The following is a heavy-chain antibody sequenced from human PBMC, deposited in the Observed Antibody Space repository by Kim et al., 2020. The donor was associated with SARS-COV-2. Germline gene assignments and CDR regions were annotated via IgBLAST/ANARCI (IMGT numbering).Heavy chain of an antibody. D-gene: IGHD2-21*01. Sequence: SPSLKSRVALPVDPSKNQFTLKLSSVTAADTAVYYCARGLRDCYNEHYFDYWGQGTLVTVSS. V-gene: IGHV4-4*06. CDR3: ARGLRDCYNEHYFDY. J-gene: IGHJ4*02.